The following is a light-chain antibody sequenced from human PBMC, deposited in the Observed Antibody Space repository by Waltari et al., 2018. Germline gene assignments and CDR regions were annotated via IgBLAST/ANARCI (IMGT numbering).Light chain of an antibody. V-gene: IGLV3-21*01. CDR3: QLWESGSDRVV. CDR1: SIGSRS. Sequence: SYVLTQPPSVSVAPGKAARITCGGNSIGSRSVHWYQQKPGQAPVLVIYYDSDRPSGTPERISGSKPGNTATLTISRGEAGDEAAYYCQLWESGSDRVVFGGGTKLTVL. CDR2: YDS. J-gene: IGLJ2*01.